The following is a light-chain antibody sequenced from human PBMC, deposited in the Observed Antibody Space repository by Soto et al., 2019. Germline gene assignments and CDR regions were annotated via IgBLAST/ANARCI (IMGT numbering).Light chain of an antibody. J-gene: IGLJ1*01. CDR1: TSFVGTYNF. V-gene: IGLV2-23*01. CDR3: CSYVGASSYV. Sequence: QSVLTYPASVSGPAGQSITISCTGTTSFVGTYNFVSWYQQHPGKAHHVLIYEDTKRPSGVSTRFSGSTSGSTASLTISGLQTEDEADYYCCSYVGASSYVFGTGTKVTVL. CDR2: EDT.